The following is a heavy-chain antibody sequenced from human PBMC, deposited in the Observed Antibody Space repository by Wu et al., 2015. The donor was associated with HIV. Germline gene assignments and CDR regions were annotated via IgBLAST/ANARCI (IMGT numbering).Heavy chain of an antibody. J-gene: IGHJ4*02. CDR3: ARPWQLRNGWPFFDY. V-gene: IGHV1-69*02. CDR2: IIPVLLMT. CDR1: GGTFNNFA. D-gene: IGHD6-6*01. Sequence: QVQLVQSGPEVKKPGSSVKVSCKTSGGTFNNFALNWVRQAPGQGLEWMGRIIPVLLMTNYAQKFQGRLTFTADESTSTAYMELSSLRSEDTAVYYCARPWQLRNGWPFFDYWGQGTLVSVSS.